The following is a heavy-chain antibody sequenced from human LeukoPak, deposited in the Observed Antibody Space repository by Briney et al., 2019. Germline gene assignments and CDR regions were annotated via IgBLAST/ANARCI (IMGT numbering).Heavy chain of an antibody. D-gene: IGHD1-26*01. CDR1: GGSISSGDYY. V-gene: IGHV4-30-4*08. CDR2: IYYSGST. CDR3: ARAGKELDLDY. J-gene: IGHJ4*02. Sequence: SETLSLTCTVSGGSISSGDYYWSWIRQPPGKGLEWIGYIYYSGSTYYNPFLKSRVTISVDTSKNQSSLKLSSVTAADTAVYYCARAGKELDLDYWGQGTLVTVSS.